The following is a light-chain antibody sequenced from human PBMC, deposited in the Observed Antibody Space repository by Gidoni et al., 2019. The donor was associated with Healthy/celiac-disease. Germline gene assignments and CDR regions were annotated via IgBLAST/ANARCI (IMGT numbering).Light chain of an antibody. CDR2: KAS. CDR3: QQYNSYSPET. V-gene: IGKV1-5*03. CDR1: HSISSW. Sequence: DIQLTQSPSTLSASVGARVTITCRARHSISSWVAWYQQKPGKAPKLLISKASSLESGVPSRFSRSGSGTEFTLTISSLQPDDFATYYCQQYNSYSPETFGQGTKVEIK. J-gene: IGKJ1*01.